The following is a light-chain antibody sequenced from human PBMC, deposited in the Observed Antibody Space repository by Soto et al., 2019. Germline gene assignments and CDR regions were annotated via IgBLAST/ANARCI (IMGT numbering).Light chain of an antibody. Sequence: EIVLTQSPGTLSVSPGERATLSCRASQSVTRNSLAWFQQKPGQAPRLLIYGASNRATGIPDRFSASGSGTDFALTISRLDPEDFAVYYCQQYTGLPRTFGQGTKVEI. CDR1: QSVTRNS. CDR2: GAS. V-gene: IGKV3-20*01. CDR3: QQYTGLPRT. J-gene: IGKJ1*01.